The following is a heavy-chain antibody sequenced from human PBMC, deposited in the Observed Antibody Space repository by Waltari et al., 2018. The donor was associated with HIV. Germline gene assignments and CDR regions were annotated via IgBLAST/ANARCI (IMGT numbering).Heavy chain of an antibody. J-gene: IGHJ3*02. CDR2: SNSDGSST. CDR1: GFTFSSYW. Sequence: EVQLVESGGGLVQPGGSLRLSCAASGFTFSSYWMHWVRQAPGKGLVWVSRSNSDGSSTSYADSVKGRFTISRDNAKNTLYLQMNSLRAEDTAVYYCARGERGILWWQGAFDIWGQGTMVTVSS. D-gene: IGHD2-21*01. V-gene: IGHV3-74*01. CDR3: ARGERGILWWQGAFDI.